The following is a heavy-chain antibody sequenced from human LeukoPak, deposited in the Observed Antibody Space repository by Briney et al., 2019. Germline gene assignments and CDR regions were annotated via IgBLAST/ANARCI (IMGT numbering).Heavy chain of an antibody. CDR3: ARGVRGVIKTPSYNWFDP. CDR2: IYTSGST. CDR1: GGSISSYY. D-gene: IGHD3-10*01. V-gene: IGHV4-4*07. J-gene: IGHJ5*02. Sequence: SETLSLTCTVSGGSISSYYWSWIRQPAGKGLEWIGRIYTSGSTNYNPSLKSRVTMSVDTSKNQFSLKLSSVTAADTAVYYCARGVRGVIKTPSYNWFDPWGQGTLVTVSS.